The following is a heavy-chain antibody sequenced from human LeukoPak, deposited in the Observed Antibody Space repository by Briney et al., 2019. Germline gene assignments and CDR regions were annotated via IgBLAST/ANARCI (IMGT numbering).Heavy chain of an antibody. D-gene: IGHD6-19*01. V-gene: IGHV1-2*02. CDR1: GYTFSGYY. CDR2: IKPNSGGT. J-gene: IGHJ6*03. Sequence: GASVKVSCKASGYTFSGYYMHWVRQAPGHGLVWMGWIKPNSGGTNYAQKCQGRVTMARDTSISTADMELSRLRSDDTAVYYCARDREYSSGWTPPGYYYMDVWGKGTTVTTSS. CDR3: ARDREYSSGWTPPGYYYMDV.